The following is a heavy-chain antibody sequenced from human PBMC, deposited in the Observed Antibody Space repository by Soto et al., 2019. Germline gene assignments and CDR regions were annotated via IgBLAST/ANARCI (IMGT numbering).Heavy chain of an antibody. CDR2: MSGSGGST. J-gene: IGHJ3*02. CDR3: AKKMELTDAFDI. D-gene: IGHD1-26*01. V-gene: IGHV3-23*01. Sequence: GGSLSLSCGASGFTFSSYAMSWVRQAPGKGLEWVSAMSGSGGSTYYADSVKGRFTISRDNSKNTLYLQMNSLRAEDTAVYYCAKKMELTDAFDIWGQGTMVTVSS. CDR1: GFTFSSYA.